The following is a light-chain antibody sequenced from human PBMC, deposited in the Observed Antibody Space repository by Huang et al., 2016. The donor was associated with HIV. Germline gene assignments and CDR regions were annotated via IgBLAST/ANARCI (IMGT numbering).Light chain of an antibody. Sequence: DIQMTQSPSSLSASVGDRVTITCRASQSISSYLNWYQQKPGKAPKLLIDAASSLQSGVPSRFSGSGYGTDFTLTISSLQPEDFATYYCQQSYSTLTFGGGTKVEIK. CDR2: AAS. CDR3: QQSYSTLT. V-gene: IGKV1-39*01. CDR1: QSISSY. J-gene: IGKJ4*01.